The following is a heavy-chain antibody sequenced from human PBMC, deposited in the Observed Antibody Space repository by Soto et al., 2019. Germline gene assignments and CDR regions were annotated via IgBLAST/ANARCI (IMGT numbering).Heavy chain of an antibody. CDR2: LAYDGSQK. D-gene: IGHD2-21*02. CDR3: AIVRVTDSPLDH. J-gene: IGHJ4*02. Sequence: QVHLVESGGGVVQPGTSLTLTCTASGFTFRSSGMHWVLQAPGKGLEWLAFLAYDGSQKFYADCVKGRFFISRDNTKNTLYLHMSSRTAEDTAIYYCAIVRVTDSPLDHWGPGTLVTVSS. CDR1: GFTFRSSG. V-gene: IGHV3-30*03.